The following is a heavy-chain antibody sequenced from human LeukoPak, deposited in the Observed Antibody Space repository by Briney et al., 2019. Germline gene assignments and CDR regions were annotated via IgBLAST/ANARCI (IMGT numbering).Heavy chain of an antibody. J-gene: IGHJ6*03. CDR3: ARAYPFHYYMDV. V-gene: IGHV3-21*01. CDR2: ISSSSYI. Sequence: PGGSLRLSCAASGFTFSSYSMNWVRQAPGKGLEWVSSISSSSYIYHADSVKGRFTISRDNAKNSLYLQMNSLRAEDTAVYYCARAYPFHYYMDVWGKGTTVTVSS. D-gene: IGHD3-3*02. CDR1: GFTFSSYS.